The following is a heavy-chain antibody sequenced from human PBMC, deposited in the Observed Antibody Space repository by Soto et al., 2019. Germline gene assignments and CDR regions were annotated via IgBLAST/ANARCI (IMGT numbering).Heavy chain of an antibody. D-gene: IGHD2-8*01. J-gene: IGHJ4*02. CDR2: IFYAGTT. CDR3: AGRLTSIYNYFDS. CDR1: GGSIIGFY. Sequence: SETLSLTCTVSGGSIIGFYWSWMRQPPGKGLEWIGYIFYAGTTLYTPSLKSRVTISVDTSKNQFSLKLSSVTAADTAVYYCAGRLTSIYNYFDSWGQGTQVTVSS. V-gene: IGHV4-59*01.